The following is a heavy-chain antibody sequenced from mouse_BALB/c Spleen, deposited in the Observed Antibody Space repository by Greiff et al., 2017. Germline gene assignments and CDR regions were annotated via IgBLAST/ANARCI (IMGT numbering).Heavy chain of an antibody. CDR1: GFTFSSYG. CDR2: INSNGGST. Sequence: EVHLVESGGGLVQPGGSLKLSCAASGFTFSSYGMSWVRQTPDKRLELVATINSNGGSTYYPDSVKGRFTISRDNAKNTLYLQMSSLKSEDTAMYYCARRGYDFDYWGQGTTLTVSS. CDR3: ARRGYDFDY. V-gene: IGHV5-6-3*01. J-gene: IGHJ2*01. D-gene: IGHD2-2*01.